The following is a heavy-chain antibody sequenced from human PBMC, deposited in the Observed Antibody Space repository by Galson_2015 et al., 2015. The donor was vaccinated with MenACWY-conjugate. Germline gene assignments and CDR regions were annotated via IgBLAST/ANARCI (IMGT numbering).Heavy chain of an antibody. V-gene: IGHV3-11*06. CDR3: ARDKGSNITSRPDNWFDP. CDR2: ISSSSSYT. CDR1: GFTFSDYY. D-gene: IGHD6-6*01. J-gene: IGHJ5*02. Sequence: SLRLSCAASGFTFSDYYMSWIRQAPGKGLEWVSYISSSSSYTNYADSVKGRFTISRDNAKNSLYLQMNSLRAEDTAVYYCARDKGSNITSRPDNWFDPWGQGTLVTVSS.